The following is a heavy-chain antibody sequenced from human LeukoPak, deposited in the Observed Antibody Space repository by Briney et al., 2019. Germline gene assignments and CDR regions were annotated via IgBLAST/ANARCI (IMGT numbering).Heavy chain of an antibody. V-gene: IGHV1-69*13. Sequence: ASVKVSCKASGGTFSSYAISWVRQAPGQGLEWMGGIIPIFGIANYAQKFQGRVTITADESTSTAYMELSSLRSEDTAVYYCASTTSEYDFWSGYSHDYYYYYGMDVWGQGTTVTVSS. D-gene: IGHD3-3*01. J-gene: IGHJ6*02. CDR3: ASTTSEYDFWSGYSHDYYYYYGMDV. CDR1: GGTFSSYA. CDR2: IIPIFGIA.